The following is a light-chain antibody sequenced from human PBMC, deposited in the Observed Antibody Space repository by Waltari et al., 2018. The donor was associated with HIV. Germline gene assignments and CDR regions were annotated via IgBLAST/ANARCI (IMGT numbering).Light chain of an antibody. CDR3: QSADSDNTYNWV. CDR1: DMPAHY. CDR2: KVT. V-gene: IGLV3-25*03. Sequence: SQLTQPPSVSVSPGQTAKITCSGDDMPAHYVYWYQQKPGQAPVLVMYKVTERPSGIPERFSGSISGTTVTWTIMGVQPEDEADYYCQSADSDNTYNWVFGGGTKLTVL. J-gene: IGLJ3*02.